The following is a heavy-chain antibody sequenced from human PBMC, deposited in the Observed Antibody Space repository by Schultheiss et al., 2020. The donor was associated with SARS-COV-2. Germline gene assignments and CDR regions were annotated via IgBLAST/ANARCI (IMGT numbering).Heavy chain of an antibody. J-gene: IGHJ4*02. CDR3: ARAYSGGFAYGRFDG. CDR1: GVTFSSYG. D-gene: IGHD5-18*01. CDR2: ISYDCSNK. V-gene: IGHV3-30*03. Sequence: GGSLRLSCAGSGVTFSSYGMHWVRQAPGKGLEWVAVISYDCSNKYYADSVKGRFTISRDNANNAVYLQMNSLRAEDTALYHCARAYSGGFAYGRFDGWGQGTLVTVSS.